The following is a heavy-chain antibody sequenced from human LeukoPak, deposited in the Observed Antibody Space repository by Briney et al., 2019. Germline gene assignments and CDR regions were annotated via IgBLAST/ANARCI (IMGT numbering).Heavy chain of an antibody. CDR1: GGSISSGGYS. CDR3: ASTHITIFGVVNTYFDY. V-gene: IGHV4-30-2*01. J-gene: IGHJ4*02. Sequence: PSETLSLTCAVSGGSISSGGYSWSWIRQPPGKGLEWIGYIYHSGSTYYNPSLKSRVTISVDRSKNQFSLKLSSVTAADTAVYYCASTHITIFGVVNTYFDYWGQGTLVTVSS. D-gene: IGHD3-3*01. CDR2: IYHSGST.